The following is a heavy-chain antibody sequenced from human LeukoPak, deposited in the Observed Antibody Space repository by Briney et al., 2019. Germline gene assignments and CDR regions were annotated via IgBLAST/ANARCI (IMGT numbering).Heavy chain of an antibody. CDR1: GGSFSGYY. Sequence: SETLSLTCAVDGGSFSGYYWSWIRQPPGKGLGWIGEIKHSGSTNYNPSRKSRVSISVDTSKNQFSLKLSSVPAADTAVYYCASPLKDYWGQGTLVTVSS. V-gene: IGHV4-34*01. CDR3: ASPLKDY. CDR2: IKHSGST. J-gene: IGHJ4*02.